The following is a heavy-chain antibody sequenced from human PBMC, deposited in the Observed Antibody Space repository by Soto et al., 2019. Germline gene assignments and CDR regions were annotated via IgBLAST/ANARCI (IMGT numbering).Heavy chain of an antibody. CDR1: GGTFSSYT. Sequence: QVQLVQSGAEVKKPGSSVKVSCKASGGTFSSYTISWVRQAPGQGLEWMGRIIPILGIANYAQKFQGRVTITADKSTSTAYMELSSLRSEDTAVYYCARDVGYGDYTSLGGMDVWDQGTTVTVSS. D-gene: IGHD4-17*01. CDR3: ARDVGYGDYTSLGGMDV. V-gene: IGHV1-69*08. CDR2: IIPILGIA. J-gene: IGHJ6*02.